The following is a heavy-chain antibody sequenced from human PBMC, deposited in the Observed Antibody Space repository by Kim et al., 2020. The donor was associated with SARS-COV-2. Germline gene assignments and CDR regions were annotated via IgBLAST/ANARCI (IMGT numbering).Heavy chain of an antibody. V-gene: IGHV3-33*01. CDR3: ARSLTEVATMMTFDY. D-gene: IGHD5-12*01. CDR2: IWYDGSNK. Sequence: GGSLRLSCAASGFTFSSYGMHWVRQAPGKGLEWVAVIWYDGSNKYYADSVKGRFTISRDNSKNTLYLQMNSLRAEDTAVYYCARSLTEVATMMTFDYWGQGTLVTVSS. J-gene: IGHJ4*02. CDR1: GFTFSSYG.